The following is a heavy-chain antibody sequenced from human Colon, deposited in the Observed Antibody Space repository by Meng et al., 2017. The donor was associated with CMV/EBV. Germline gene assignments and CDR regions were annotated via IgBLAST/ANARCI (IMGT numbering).Heavy chain of an antibody. Sequence: SETLSLTCNVSGASISSMIYYWGWIRQSPGKGLEWIGSIYYSGTTYHSPSFKSRVTLSIDTSKNQFSLSLRSVSVADTAVYYCARSSGYKAFLDYWDLGMQVTVSS. J-gene: IGHJ4*02. CDR2: IYYSGTT. CDR3: ARSSGYKAFLDY. V-gene: IGHV4-39*07. D-gene: IGHD5-12*01. CDR1: GASISSMIYY.